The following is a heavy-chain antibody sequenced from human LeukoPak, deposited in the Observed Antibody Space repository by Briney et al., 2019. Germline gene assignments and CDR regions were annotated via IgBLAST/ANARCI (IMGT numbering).Heavy chain of an antibody. CDR1: GYTFTAYY. V-gene: IGHV1-2*02. D-gene: IGHD6-19*01. J-gene: IGHJ4*02. CDR2: INPNSGGT. Sequence: ASVKVSCKASGYTFTAYYMHWVRQAPGQGLEWMGWINPNSGGTNYAQKVQGRVTMTRDTSISTAYMELSRLRSDDTAVYYCARGAAGRSGWFRFDYWGQGTLVTVSS. CDR3: ARGAAGRSGWFRFDY.